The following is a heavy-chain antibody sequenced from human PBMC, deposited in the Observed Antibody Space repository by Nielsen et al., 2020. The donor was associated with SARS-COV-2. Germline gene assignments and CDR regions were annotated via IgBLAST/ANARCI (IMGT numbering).Heavy chain of an antibody. CDR1: GFTFDDYA. CDR2: ISWNSGSI. D-gene: IGHD2-2*01. Sequence: SLRLSCAASGFTFDDYAMHWVRQAPGKGLEWVSGISWNSGSIGYADSVKGRFTISRDNAKNSLYLQMNSLRAEDTALYYCAKIGYCSSTSCYPSDYWGQGTLVTVSS. J-gene: IGHJ4*02. CDR3: AKIGYCSSTSCYPSDY. V-gene: IGHV3-9*01.